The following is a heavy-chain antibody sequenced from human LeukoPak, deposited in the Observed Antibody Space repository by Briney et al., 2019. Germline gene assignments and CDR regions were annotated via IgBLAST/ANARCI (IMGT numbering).Heavy chain of an antibody. CDR2: INPNSGGT. D-gene: IGHD3-10*01. Sequence: ASVKVSCKASGYTFTGYYMHWVRQAPGQGLEWMGWINPNSGGTNYAQKFQGRVTMTRDTSISTAYMELSRLRSDDTAVYYCARVEEGYGSGRRENYYYYYMDVWGKGTTVTISS. CDR3: ARVEEGYGSGRRENYYYYYMDV. CDR1: GYTFTGYY. J-gene: IGHJ6*03. V-gene: IGHV1-2*02.